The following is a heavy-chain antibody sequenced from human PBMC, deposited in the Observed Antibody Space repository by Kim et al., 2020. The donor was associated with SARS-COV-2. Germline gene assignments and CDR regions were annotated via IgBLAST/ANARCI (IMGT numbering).Heavy chain of an antibody. J-gene: IGHJ4*02. V-gene: IGHV4-31*03. CDR2: IYYSGST. CDR3: AATMVRGVITRRGAFDY. Sequence: SETLSLTCTVSGGSISSGGYYWSWIRQHPGKGLEWIGYIYYSGSTYYNPSLKSRVTISVDTSKNQFSLKLSSVTAADTAVYYCAATMVRGVITRRGAFDYWGQGTLVTVSS. D-gene: IGHD3-10*01. CDR1: GGSISSGGYY.